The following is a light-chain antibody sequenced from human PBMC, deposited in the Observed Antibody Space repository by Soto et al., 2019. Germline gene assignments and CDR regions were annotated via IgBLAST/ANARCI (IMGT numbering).Light chain of an antibody. CDR1: QSVSSK. Sequence: EIVMTQSPDTLSVSPGESATLSCRASQSVSSKLAWYQQKPGQSPRLLIYDASTRATGIPVRFSGSGPGTEFTLTVSSLQSEDFAIYYRHQYHNCHQTVGQGTKV. J-gene: IGKJ1*01. CDR3: HQYHNCHQT. V-gene: IGKV3-15*01. CDR2: DAS.